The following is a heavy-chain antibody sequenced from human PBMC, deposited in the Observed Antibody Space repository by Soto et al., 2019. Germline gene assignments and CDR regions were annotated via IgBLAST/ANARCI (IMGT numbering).Heavy chain of an antibody. CDR2: IIPIFGTA. D-gene: IGHD2-2*01. CDR1: GGTFSSYA. CDR3: ARGPVVPAALFYYFDY. V-gene: IGHV1-69*01. Sequence: QVQLVQSGAEVKKPGSSVKVSCKASGGTFSSYAISWARQAPGQGLEWMGGIIPIFGTANYAQKFQGRVTITADESTSTAYMELSSLRSEDTAVYYCARGPVVPAALFYYFDYWGQGTLVTVSS. J-gene: IGHJ4*02.